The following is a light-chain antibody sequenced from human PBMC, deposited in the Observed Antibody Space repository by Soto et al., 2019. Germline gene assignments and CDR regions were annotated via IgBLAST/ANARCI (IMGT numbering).Light chain of an antibody. CDR2: DAY. CDR1: QIFRVL. J-gene: IGKJ5*01. Sequence: EVVLSQSPVTLSLSPGERSTLSCRASQIFRVLLAWYQLKPGLAPRLLIYDAYNRATGIPPRFSGSGSGTDFTLTISSLEPEDSAVYYCQQRHMWPITFGQGTRLEI. CDR3: QQRHMWPIT. V-gene: IGKV3-11*01.